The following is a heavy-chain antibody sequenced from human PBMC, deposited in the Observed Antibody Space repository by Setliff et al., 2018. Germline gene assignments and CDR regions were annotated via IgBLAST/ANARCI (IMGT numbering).Heavy chain of an antibody. V-gene: IGHV4-38-2*01. CDR2: IYHSGST. CDR1: GYSISSGYY. J-gene: IGHJ6*02. Sequence: TSETLSLTCAVSGYSISSGYYWGWIRQPPGKGLEWIGSIYHSGSTYYKPSLKSRVTISVDTSKNQFSLKLSSVTAADTAVYYCARVPSYGSGSYYYYYYGMDVWGQGTTVTVSS. CDR3: ARVPSYGSGSYYYYYYGMDV. D-gene: IGHD3-10*01.